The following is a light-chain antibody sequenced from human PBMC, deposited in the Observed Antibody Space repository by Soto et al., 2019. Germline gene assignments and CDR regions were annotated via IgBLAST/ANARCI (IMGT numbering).Light chain of an antibody. Sequence: DIQITQSPSSLSSSVGERFTITCRASQSISSYLNWYQQKPGKAPKLLIYAASSLQSGVPSRFSGSGSGTDFTLTISSLQPEDFATYYCQQSYSTPPTFGQGTKVDI. J-gene: IGKJ1*01. V-gene: IGKV1-39*01. CDR3: QQSYSTPPT. CDR2: AAS. CDR1: QSISSY.